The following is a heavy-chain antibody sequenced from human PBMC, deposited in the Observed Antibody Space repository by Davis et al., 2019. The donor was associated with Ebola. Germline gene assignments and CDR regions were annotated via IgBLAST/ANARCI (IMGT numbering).Heavy chain of an antibody. V-gene: IGHV1-8*01. CDR3: AREERRVMITFGGVISWFDP. CDR1: EYSFTSYD. CDR2: MNPNSGNT. D-gene: IGHD3-16*01. Sequence: AASVKVSCKASEYSFTSYDINWVRQATGQGLEWMGWMNPNSGNTYYAQKLQGRVTMTTDTSTSTAYMELRSLRSDDTAVYYCAREERRVMITFGGVISWFDPWGQGTLVTVSS. J-gene: IGHJ5*02.